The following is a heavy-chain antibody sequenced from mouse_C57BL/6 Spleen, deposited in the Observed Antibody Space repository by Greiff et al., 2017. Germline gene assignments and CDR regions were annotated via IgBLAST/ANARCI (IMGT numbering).Heavy chain of an antibody. V-gene: IGHV1-55*01. CDR3: ARGGIYYYGSSHYFDY. Sequence: QVQLQQPGAELVKPGASVKMSCKASGYTFTSYWITWVKQRPGQGLEWIGDIYPGSGSTNYNEKFKSKATLTVDTSSSTAYMQLSSLTYEDSAVYYCARGGIYYYGSSHYFDYWGQGTTLTVSS. D-gene: IGHD1-1*01. CDR1: GYTFTSYW. CDR2: IYPGSGST. J-gene: IGHJ2*01.